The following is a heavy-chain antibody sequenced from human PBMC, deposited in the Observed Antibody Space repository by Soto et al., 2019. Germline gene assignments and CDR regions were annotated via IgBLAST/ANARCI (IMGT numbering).Heavy chain of an antibody. J-gene: IGHJ3*02. Sequence: ASVKVSCKASGGTFSSYAISWVRQAPGQGLEWMGGIIPIFGTANYAQKFQGRVTITADESTRTAYMELSSLRSEDTAVYYCARGKDIVVVPTNDAFDIWGQGTMVTVSS. CDR2: IIPIFGTA. CDR1: GGTFSSYA. V-gene: IGHV1-69*13. D-gene: IGHD2-2*01. CDR3: ARGKDIVVVPTNDAFDI.